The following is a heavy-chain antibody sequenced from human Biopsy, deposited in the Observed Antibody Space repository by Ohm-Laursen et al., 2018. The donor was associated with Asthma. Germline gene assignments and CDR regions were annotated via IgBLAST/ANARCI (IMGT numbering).Heavy chain of an antibody. Sequence: SETLSLTCTVSGGSISGFYWSWIRQPPGKGLEWIGYIYYTGTTNYNPSLKSRVSISVDTSKNQFSLKMTSVTVADTAVYFCARNLPGYTYGPFEDWGQGTLVTVSS. V-gene: IGHV4-59*12. D-gene: IGHD5-18*01. CDR3: ARNLPGYTYGPFED. J-gene: IGHJ4*02. CDR1: GGSISGFY. CDR2: IYYTGTT.